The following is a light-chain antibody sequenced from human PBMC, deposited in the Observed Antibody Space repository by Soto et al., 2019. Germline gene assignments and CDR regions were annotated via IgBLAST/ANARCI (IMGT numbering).Light chain of an antibody. CDR3: QQNNNWPYT. CDR1: HSVSGG. V-gene: IGKV3-15*01. Sequence: EIVMTQSAATLSVSPGERATLSCRASHSVSGGLAWYQQKPGQAPRLLIYRASIRVTGIPARFSGSGSGTEFTLTISSLQSEDFAVYYCQQNNNWPYTFGQGTKLEIK. CDR2: RAS. J-gene: IGKJ2*01.